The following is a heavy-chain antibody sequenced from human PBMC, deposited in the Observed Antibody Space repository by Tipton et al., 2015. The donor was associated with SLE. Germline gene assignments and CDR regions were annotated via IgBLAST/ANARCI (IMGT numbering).Heavy chain of an antibody. Sequence: QLVQSGAEVKKPGESLKISCKGSGYSFTSYWIGWVRQMPGKGLEWMGIIYPGASDTRYSPSFQGQVTISADKSISTACLQWSSLKASDTAMYYCARGLVVVPAAPGGFDYWGQGTLVTVSS. CDR1: GYSFTSYW. CDR3: ARGLVVVPAAPGGFDY. J-gene: IGHJ4*02. V-gene: IGHV5-51*03. CDR2: IYPGASDT. D-gene: IGHD2-2*01.